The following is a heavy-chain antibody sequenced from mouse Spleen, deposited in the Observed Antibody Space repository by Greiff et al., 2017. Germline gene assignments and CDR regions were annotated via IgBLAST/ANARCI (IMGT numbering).Heavy chain of an antibody. J-gene: IGHJ4*01. Sequence: QVHVKQPGAELVKPGASVKMSCKASGYTFTSYWITWVKQRPGQGLEWIGDIYPGSGSTNYNEKFKSKATLTVDTSSSTAYMQLSSLTSEDSAVYYCARGDGGLRRRYYAMDYWGQGTSVTVSS. CDR3: ARGDGGLRRRYYAMDY. CDR1: GYTFTSYW. V-gene: IGHV1-55*01. CDR2: IYPGSGST. D-gene: IGHD2-4*01.